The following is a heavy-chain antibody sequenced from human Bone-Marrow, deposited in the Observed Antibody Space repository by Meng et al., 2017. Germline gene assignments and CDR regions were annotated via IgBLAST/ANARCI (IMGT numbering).Heavy chain of an antibody. CDR2: ISSSSSYI. D-gene: IGHD5-18*01. CDR1: GFTFSSYS. V-gene: IGHV3-21*01. CDR3: ARDLGVDTAIPGLDY. J-gene: IGHJ4*02. Sequence: GESLKISCAASGFTFSSYSMNWVRQAPGKGLEWVSSISSSSSYIYYADSAKGRFTISRDNAKNSLYLQMNSLRAEDTAVYYCARDLGVDTAIPGLDYWGQGTLVTVSS.